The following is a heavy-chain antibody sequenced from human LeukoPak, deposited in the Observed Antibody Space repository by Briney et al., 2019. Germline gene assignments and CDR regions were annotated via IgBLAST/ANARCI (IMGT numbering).Heavy chain of an antibody. CDR3: ARSTDGQLSYYYYMDV. Sequence: ASVKVSCKASGYTFSNYDINWVRQATGQGLEWMGWINPNSGNTAYAQKFQGRVTFTRDTSISTAYMELSSLRSEDTAVYYCARSTDGQLSYYYYMDVWGKGTTVTVSS. J-gene: IGHJ6*03. D-gene: IGHD5-24*01. CDR2: INPNSGNT. V-gene: IGHV1-8*03. CDR1: GYTFSNYD.